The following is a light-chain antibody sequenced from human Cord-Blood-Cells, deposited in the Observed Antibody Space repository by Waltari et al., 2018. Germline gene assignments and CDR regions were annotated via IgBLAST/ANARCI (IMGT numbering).Light chain of an antibody. Sequence: QSALTQPASVSGSPGQSTTISCTGTSSDVGGYNYVSWYQQHPATAPKLMIYYVSKRPSWVSNRFSGSKYGNTASLAISGLQAEDEADYYCSSYTSSSTLVVFGGGTKLTVL. J-gene: IGLJ2*01. CDR2: YVS. V-gene: IGLV2-14*01. CDR1: SSDVGGYNY. CDR3: SSYTSSSTLVV.